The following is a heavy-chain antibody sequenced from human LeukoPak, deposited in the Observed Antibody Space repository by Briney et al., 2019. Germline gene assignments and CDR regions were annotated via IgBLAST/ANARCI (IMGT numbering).Heavy chain of an antibody. CDR1: GFTFSSYA. J-gene: IGHJ4*02. V-gene: IGHV3-30*04. CDR3: ARDSLMGDPFDY. Sequence: GGSLRLSCAASGFTFSSYAMHWVRQAPGKGLEWVAVISYDGSNKYYADSVKGRFTISRDNSKNTLYLQMNSLRDEDTAVYYCARDSLMGDPFDYWGQGTLVTVSS. CDR2: ISYDGSNK. D-gene: IGHD2-8*01.